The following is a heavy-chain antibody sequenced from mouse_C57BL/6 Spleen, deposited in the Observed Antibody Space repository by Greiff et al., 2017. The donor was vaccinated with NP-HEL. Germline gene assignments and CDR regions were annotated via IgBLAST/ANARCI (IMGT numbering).Heavy chain of an antibody. CDR2: IYPSDSET. CDR3: ARFGVYYAMDY. J-gene: IGHJ4*01. D-gene: IGHD3-1*01. Sequence: QVQLQQPGAELVRPGSSVKLSCKASGYTFTSYWMDWVKQRPGQGLEWIGNIYPSDSETHYNQKFKDKATLTVDKSSSTAYMQLSSLTSEDSAVYDCARFGVYYAMDYWGQGTSVTVSS. V-gene: IGHV1-61*01. CDR1: GYTFTSYW.